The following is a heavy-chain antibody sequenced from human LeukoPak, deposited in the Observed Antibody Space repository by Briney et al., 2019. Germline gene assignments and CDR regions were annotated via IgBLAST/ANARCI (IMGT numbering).Heavy chain of an antibody. D-gene: IGHD1-26*01. CDR2: IYYSGST. J-gene: IGHJ4*02. CDR1: GGSISSYY. Sequence: SETLSLTCTVSGGSISSYYWSWTRQPPGKGLEWIGYIYYSGSTNYNPSLKSRVTISVDTSKNQFSLKLSSVTAADTAVYYCARDLAGATSFDYWGQGTLVTVSS. V-gene: IGHV4-59*01. CDR3: ARDLAGATSFDY.